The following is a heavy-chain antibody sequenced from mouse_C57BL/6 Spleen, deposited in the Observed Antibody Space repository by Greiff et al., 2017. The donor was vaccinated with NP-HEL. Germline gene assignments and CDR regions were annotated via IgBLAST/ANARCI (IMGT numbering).Heavy chain of an antibody. CDR2: ISSGSSTI. D-gene: IGHD1-1*01. J-gene: IGHJ1*03. CDR3: AIITTVVATPWYFDV. V-gene: IGHV5-17*01. CDR1: GFTFSDYG. Sequence: EVKLMESGGGLVKPGGSLKLSCAASGFTFSDYGMHWVRQAPEQGLEWVAYISSGSSTIYYADTVKGRFTISRDNAKNTLFLQMTSLRSEDTAMYYCAIITTVVATPWYFDVWGTGTTVTVSS.